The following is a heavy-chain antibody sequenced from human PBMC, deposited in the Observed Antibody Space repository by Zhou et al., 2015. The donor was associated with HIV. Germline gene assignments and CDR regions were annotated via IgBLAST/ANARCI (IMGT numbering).Heavy chain of an antibody. V-gene: IGHV1-8*01. Sequence: QVQLVQSGPEVKKPGASVKVSCKASGYTFTNYDINWVRQATGQGLEWMGWMNPKSGNTGYAQKFQGRVTMTRNTSTNTAYMELRNLRSEDTAVFYCASHTGTTSWFDPWGQGTLVTVSS. CDR1: GYTFTNYD. J-gene: IGHJ5*02. CDR3: ASHTGTTSWFDP. D-gene: IGHD1-7*01. CDR2: MNPKSGNT.